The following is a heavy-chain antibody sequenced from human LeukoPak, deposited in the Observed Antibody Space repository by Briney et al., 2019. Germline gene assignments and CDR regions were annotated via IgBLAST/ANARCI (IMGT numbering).Heavy chain of an antibody. D-gene: IGHD3-10*01. Sequence: ASVKVSCNASGHTFTSYAMHWVRQAPGQRLEWMGWINAGNGNTKYSQKFQGRVTITRDTSASTTYMELSSLRSEDTAVYYCARGGSGSYYNPREFDYWGQGTLVTVSS. CDR1: GHTFTSYA. J-gene: IGHJ4*02. V-gene: IGHV1-3*01. CDR2: INAGNGNT. CDR3: ARGGSGSYYNPREFDY.